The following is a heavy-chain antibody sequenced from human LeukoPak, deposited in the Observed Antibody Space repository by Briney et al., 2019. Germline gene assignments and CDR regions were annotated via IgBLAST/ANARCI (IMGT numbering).Heavy chain of an antibody. Sequence: ASVKVSCKASGYTFTSYDIHWVRQATGQGLEWMGRMNPNRGDTDYAQKFQGRVTITADESTSTAYMELSSLRSEDTAVYYCARELQGAFDIWGQGTMVTVSS. CDR1: GYTFTSYD. D-gene: IGHD1-26*01. CDR2: MNPNRGDT. V-gene: IGHV1-8*01. CDR3: ARELQGAFDI. J-gene: IGHJ3*02.